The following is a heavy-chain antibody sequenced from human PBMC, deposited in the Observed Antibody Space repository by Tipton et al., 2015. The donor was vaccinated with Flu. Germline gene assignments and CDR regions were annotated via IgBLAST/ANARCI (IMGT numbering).Heavy chain of an antibody. D-gene: IGHD3-22*01. CDR1: GLTFSSYG. V-gene: IGHV3-33*01. Sequence: SLRLSCAASGLTFSSYGMHWVRQAPGKGLEWVAVIWYDGSNKYYADSVKGRFTISRDNSKNTLYLQMNSLRAEDTAVYYCARDQDRYDSTLGYFQHWGQGTLVTVSS. CDR2: IWYDGSNK. J-gene: IGHJ1*01. CDR3: ARDQDRYDSTLGYFQH.